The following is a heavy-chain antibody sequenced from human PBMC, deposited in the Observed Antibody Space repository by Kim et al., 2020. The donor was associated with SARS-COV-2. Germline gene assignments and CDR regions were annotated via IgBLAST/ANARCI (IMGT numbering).Heavy chain of an antibody. CDR2: IIPILGIA. D-gene: IGHD4-17*01. J-gene: IGHJ4*02. CDR3: ARTQGGGDYGGNSGYY. V-gene: IGHV1-69*02. Sequence: SVKVSCKASGGTFSSYTISWVRQAPGQGLEWMGRIIPILGIANYAQKFQGRVTITADKSTSTAYMELSSLRSEDTAVYYCARTQGGGDYGGNSGYYWGQGTLVTVSS. CDR1: GGTFSSYT.